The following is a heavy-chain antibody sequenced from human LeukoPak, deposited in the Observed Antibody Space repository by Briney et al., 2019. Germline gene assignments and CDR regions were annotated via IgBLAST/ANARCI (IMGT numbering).Heavy chain of an antibody. Sequence: GGSLRLSCAASGFNFRTYEMNWVRQAPGKALEWVSFISSGGSNTYYADSVKGRFTISRDNAKNSLYLQMNSLRAEDTAVYYCAREEYSGSLRVFDYWGQGTLVTVSS. CDR1: GFNFRTYE. CDR3: AREEYSGSLRVFDY. V-gene: IGHV3-48*03. CDR2: ISSGGSNT. J-gene: IGHJ4*02. D-gene: IGHD1-26*01.